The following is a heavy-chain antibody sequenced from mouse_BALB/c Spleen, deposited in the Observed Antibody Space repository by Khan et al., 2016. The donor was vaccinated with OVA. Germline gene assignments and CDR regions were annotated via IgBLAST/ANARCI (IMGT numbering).Heavy chain of an antibody. CDR1: GDSITTGY. CDR3: ARSTYLDAFVY. V-gene: IGHV3-8*02. Sequence: EVQLVESGPSLVKPSQTLSLTCSVTGDSITTGYWNWIRKFPGNKLEYMGYIIYTGYTYYNPSLKSRISITRHTSNNQYYLQLNSVTDEDTATYYCARSTYLDAFVYWGQGTLVTVSA. J-gene: IGHJ3*01. CDR2: IIYTGYT.